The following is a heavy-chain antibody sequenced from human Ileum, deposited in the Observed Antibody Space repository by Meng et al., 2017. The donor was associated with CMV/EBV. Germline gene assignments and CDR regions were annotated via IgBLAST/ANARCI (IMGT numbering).Heavy chain of an antibody. D-gene: IGHD2-15*01. V-gene: IGHV3-33*01. CDR2: IWSDGSDK. CDR3: AREGAVVAVSTGYFDY. CDR1: FNFSSYG. Sequence: FNFSSYGMHWVRQAPGKGLEWVAVIWSDGSDKSYADSVRGRFTISRDNSKNTLYLQMNSLRAEDTAVYYCAREGAVVAVSTGYFDYWGQGTLVTVSS. J-gene: IGHJ4*02.